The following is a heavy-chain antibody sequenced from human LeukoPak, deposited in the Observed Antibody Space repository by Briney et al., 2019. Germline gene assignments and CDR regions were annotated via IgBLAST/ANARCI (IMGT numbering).Heavy chain of an antibody. CDR1: GFTFSSYS. V-gene: IGHV3-21*01. D-gene: IGHD2-2*01. CDR3: ARIVVVPAAMGFDY. J-gene: IGHJ4*02. CDR2: ISSSSSYI. Sequence: GGSLRLSCAASGFTFSSYSMNWVRQAPGKGLEWVSSISSSSSYIYYADSVKGRFTIARDNAKNSLYLQMNSLRAEDTAVYYCARIVVVPAAMGFDYWGQGTLVTVSS.